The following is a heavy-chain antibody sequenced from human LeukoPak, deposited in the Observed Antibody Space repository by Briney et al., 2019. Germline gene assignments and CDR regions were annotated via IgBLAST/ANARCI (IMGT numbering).Heavy chain of an antibody. D-gene: IGHD3-10*01. J-gene: IGHJ4*02. V-gene: IGHV1-2*02. CDR2: INPNSGGT. CDR3: ARDLRYYGSGSFYYFDY. Sequence: ASVKVSCTASGYTFTGYYMHWVRQAPGQGLEWMGWINPNSGGTNYAQKFQGRVTMTRDTSISTAYMELSRLRSDDTAVYYCARDLRYYGSGSFYYFDYWGQGTLVTVSS. CDR1: GYTFTGYY.